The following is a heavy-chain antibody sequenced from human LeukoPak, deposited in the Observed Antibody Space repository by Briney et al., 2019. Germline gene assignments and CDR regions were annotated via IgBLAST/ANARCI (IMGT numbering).Heavy chain of an antibody. CDR2: ISYDGSNK. CDR1: GFTFSSYG. J-gene: IGHJ6*02. V-gene: IGHV3-30*18. CDR3: AKARDYYDILTGYYYYYYYGMDV. Sequence: PGGSLRLSCAASGFTFSSYGMHWVRQAPGKGLEWVAVISYDGSNKYYADSVKGRFTISRDNSKNTLYLQMNSLRAEDTAVYYCAKARDYYDILTGYYYYYYYGMDVWGQGTTVTVSS. D-gene: IGHD3-9*01.